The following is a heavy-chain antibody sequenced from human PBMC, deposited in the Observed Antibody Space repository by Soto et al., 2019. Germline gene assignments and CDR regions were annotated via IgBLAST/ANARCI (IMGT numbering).Heavy chain of an antibody. J-gene: IGHJ5*02. CDR1: GGSISSYY. D-gene: IGHD3-22*01. Sequence: SETLSLTCTVSGGSISSYYWSWIRQPPGKGLEWIGYIYYSGSTNYNPSLKSRVTISVDTSKNQFSLKLSSVTAADTAVYYCARGYYDSSGSAPRRRFDPWGQGTLVTVSS. CDR3: ARGYYDSSGSAPRRRFDP. CDR2: IYYSGST. V-gene: IGHV4-59*01.